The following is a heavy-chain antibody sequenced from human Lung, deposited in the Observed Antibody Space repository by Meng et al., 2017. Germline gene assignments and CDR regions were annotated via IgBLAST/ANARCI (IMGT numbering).Heavy chain of an antibody. V-gene: IGHV4-4*01. Sequence: MPSCARARTCSRSGFSCTRSNGSSRLARPARRGLGWVVEIYDGESTNYNRSLRIRVTISVDKSNNQFSRNRSSVTAADTSVDCCARRGLWLEPQNFDYWGQGTLVTVSS. CDR1: GFSCTRSNG. CDR2: IYDGEST. J-gene: IGHJ4*02. D-gene: IGHD5-12*01. CDR3: ARRGLWLEPQNFDY.